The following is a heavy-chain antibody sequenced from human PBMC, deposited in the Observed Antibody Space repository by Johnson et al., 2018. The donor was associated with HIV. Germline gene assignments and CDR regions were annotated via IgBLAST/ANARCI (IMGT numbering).Heavy chain of an antibody. V-gene: IGHV3-11*04. CDR2: ISTSGSTI. Sequence: QMLLVESGGGLVKPGGSLRLSCIASGFTFSDYYMSWIRQAPGKGLEWVSYISTSGSTIYYADSVKGRFTISRDNAKNSLYLQMNTLRVEDTAVYYCAKGADYADYEGAFDIWGQGTMVTVSS. CDR3: AKGADYADYEGAFDI. J-gene: IGHJ3*02. D-gene: IGHD4-17*01. CDR1: GFTFSDYY.